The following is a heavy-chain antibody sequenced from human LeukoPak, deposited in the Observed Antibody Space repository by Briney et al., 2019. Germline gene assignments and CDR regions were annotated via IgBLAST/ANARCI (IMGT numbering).Heavy chain of an antibody. CDR3: ARGRLHYYDSSGYQY. J-gene: IGHJ4*02. Sequence: ASVTVSCKASGYTFTNYYMHWVRQAPGQGLEWMGLINASGGSTNYAQTFKGRVTITRNTSKSTVYMELSSLRSEDTAVYYCARGRLHYYDSSGYQYWGQGTLVTVSP. CDR1: GYTFTNYY. D-gene: IGHD3-22*01. CDR2: INASGGST. V-gene: IGHV1-46*01.